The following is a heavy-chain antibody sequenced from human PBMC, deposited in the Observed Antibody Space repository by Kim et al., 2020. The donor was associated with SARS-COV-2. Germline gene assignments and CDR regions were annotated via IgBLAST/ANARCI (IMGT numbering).Heavy chain of an antibody. CDR3: ARESGSSSWFFDY. Sequence: AGSVKGRITISRESDKNSLYLQRNSLRAEETGVYYCARESGSSSWFFDYWGQGTLVTVSS. J-gene: IGHJ4*02. D-gene: IGHD6-13*01. V-gene: IGHV3-11*04.